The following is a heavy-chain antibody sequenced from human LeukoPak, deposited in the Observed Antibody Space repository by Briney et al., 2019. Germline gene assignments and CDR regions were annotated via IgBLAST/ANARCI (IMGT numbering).Heavy chain of an antibody. CDR1: GFTFTTYA. Sequence: GGSLTLSCAASGFTFTTYAWSWIRQPPGKGLEWVSPMSASGGSTYYPDSVKGRFTISRDNAKNSRYLQMNSLRDEDTAVYYCARVSLWNFDYWGQGTLVTVSS. V-gene: IGHV3-23*01. J-gene: IGHJ4*02. D-gene: IGHD2/OR15-2a*01. CDR2: MSASGGST. CDR3: ARVSLWNFDY.